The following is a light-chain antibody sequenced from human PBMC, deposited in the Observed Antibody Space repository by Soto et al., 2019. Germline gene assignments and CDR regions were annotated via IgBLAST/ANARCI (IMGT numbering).Light chain of an antibody. CDR2: GAS. J-gene: IGKJ5*01. V-gene: IGKV3-15*01. CDR1: QSVSSN. Sequence: EIVISQSPATLSVSPVERATLSCMASQSVSSNLAWYQQKPGQAPRLLIYGASTRATGIPARFSGSGSGTEFTLTISSLQSEDFAVYYCQQYNNWPPITFGQGTRLEIK. CDR3: QQYNNWPPIT.